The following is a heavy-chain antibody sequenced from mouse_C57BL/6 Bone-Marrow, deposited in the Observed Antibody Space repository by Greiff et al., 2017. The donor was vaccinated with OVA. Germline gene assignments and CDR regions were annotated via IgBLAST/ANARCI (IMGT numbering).Heavy chain of an antibody. CDR3: ARVVATPFAY. D-gene: IGHD1-1*01. J-gene: IGHJ3*01. Sequence: QVQLKQPGAELVKPGASVKMSCKASGYTFTSYWITWVKQRPGQGLEWIGDLYPGSGSTNYNEKVKSKATLTVDKSSSTAYMQLSSLTSEDSAVYYCARVVATPFAYWGQGTLVTVSA. CDR2: LYPGSGST. V-gene: IGHV1-55*01. CDR1: GYTFTSYW.